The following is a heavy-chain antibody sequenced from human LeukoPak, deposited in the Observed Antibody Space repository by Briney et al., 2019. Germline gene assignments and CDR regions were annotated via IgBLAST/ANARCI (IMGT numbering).Heavy chain of an antibody. CDR2: IGIAGDT. V-gene: IGHV3-13*01. D-gene: IGHD6-19*01. CDR1: RFTFSSYD. CDR3: ARDPSGRGMDV. Sequence: GGSLRLSCAASRFTFSSYDMQWVRQVIGKGLEWVSAIGIAGDTHYSGSVKGRFTISRENAKNSLYLQMNSLRAGDTAVYYCARDPSGRGMDVWGQGATVTVSS. J-gene: IGHJ6*02.